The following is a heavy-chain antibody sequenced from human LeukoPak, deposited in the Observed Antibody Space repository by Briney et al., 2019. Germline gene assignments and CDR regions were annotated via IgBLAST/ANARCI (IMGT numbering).Heavy chain of an antibody. V-gene: IGHV4-30-2*01. CDR3: ARGTVTTTAAFDY. CDR2: IYHSGST. J-gene: IGHJ4*02. D-gene: IGHD4-17*01. CDR1: GGSISSGGYS. Sequence: KSSETLSLTCAVSGGSISSGGYSWSWIRQPPGKGLEWIGYIYHSGSTYYNPSLKSRVTISVDRSKNQFSLKLSSVTAADTAVYYCARGTVTTTAAFDYWGQGTLVTVSS.